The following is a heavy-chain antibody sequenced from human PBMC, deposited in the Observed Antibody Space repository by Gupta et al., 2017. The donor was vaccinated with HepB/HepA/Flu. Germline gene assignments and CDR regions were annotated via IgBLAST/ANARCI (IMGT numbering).Heavy chain of an antibody. CDR2: INHHGTEI. V-gene: IGHV3-7*01. Sequence: EVQLVESGGDLVQPGGSLRLSCAASGFTFTDYWMLWVRQAPGKGLEWVANINHHGTEIYYLDSVRGRFTISRDNARNLLYLFMNSLRVEDTALYYCVRGMDFWGQGALGTVSS. CDR3: VRGMDF. J-gene: IGHJ4*02. CDR1: GFTFTDYW.